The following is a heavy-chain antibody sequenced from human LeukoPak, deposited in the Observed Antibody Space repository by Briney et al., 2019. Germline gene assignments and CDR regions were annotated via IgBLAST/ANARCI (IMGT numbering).Heavy chain of an antibody. Sequence: PGGSLRLSCAASGFTFSSYGMHWVRQAPGKGLEWVAVIWYDGSNKYYADSVKGRFTISRDNSKNTLYLQMNSLRAEDTAVYYCARTSGPPEPFFDYWGQGTLVTVSS. J-gene: IGHJ4*02. CDR3: ARTSGPPEPFFDY. D-gene: IGHD3-10*01. CDR1: GFTFSSYG. CDR2: IWYDGSNK. V-gene: IGHV3-33*08.